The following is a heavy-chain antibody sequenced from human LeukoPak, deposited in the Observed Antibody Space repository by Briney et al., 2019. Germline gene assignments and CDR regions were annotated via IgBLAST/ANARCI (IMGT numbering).Heavy chain of an antibody. Sequence: VASVKVSCKASGGTFSSYAISWVRQAPGQGLEWMGGIIPIFGTANYAQKFQGRVTITADESTSTAYMELSSLRSEDTAVYYCARWEYCSSTSCRGAWYFDLWGRGTLVTVSS. CDR3: ARWEYCSSTSCRGAWYFDL. D-gene: IGHD2-2*01. J-gene: IGHJ2*01. V-gene: IGHV1-69*01. CDR2: IIPIFGTA. CDR1: GGTFSSYA.